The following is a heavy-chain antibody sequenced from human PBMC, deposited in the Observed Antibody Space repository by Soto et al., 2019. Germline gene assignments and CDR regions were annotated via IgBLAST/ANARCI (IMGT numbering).Heavy chain of an antibody. V-gene: IGHV4-34*01. D-gene: IGHD3-22*01. CDR3: ARQASGYYYGWFDP. Sequence: SETLSLTCAVYGGSFSGYYLSWIRQPPGKGLEWIGEINHSGGTFYTPSLKSRVTMSVDTSNNQFSLKLSSVTAADTAVYYCARQASGYYYGWFDPWGQGTLVTVSS. J-gene: IGHJ5*02. CDR2: INHSGGT. CDR1: GGSFSGYY.